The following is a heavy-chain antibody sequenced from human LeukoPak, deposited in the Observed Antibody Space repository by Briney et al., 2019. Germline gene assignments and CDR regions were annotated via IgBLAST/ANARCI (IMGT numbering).Heavy chain of an antibody. J-gene: IGHJ4*02. CDR1: GFTVSSNY. D-gene: IGHD2-21*01. CDR3: AREWTIRYYFDY. CDR2: IYSGGST. Sequence: GGSLRLSCAASGFTVSSNYMSWVRQAPGKGLEWVSVIYSGGSTYYADSVKGRFTISRDNSKNTLYLQMNRLRAQDTDVYYCAREWTIRYYFDYWGQGILVTVSS. V-gene: IGHV3-66*01.